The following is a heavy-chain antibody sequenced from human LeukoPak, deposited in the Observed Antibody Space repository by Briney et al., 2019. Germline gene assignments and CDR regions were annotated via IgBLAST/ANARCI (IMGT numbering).Heavy chain of an antibody. D-gene: IGHD1-26*01. V-gene: IGHV4-59*01. Sequence: SETLSLTCTGSGGSISSYYWSWIRQPPGKGLEWIGYIYYSGSTNYNPSLKSRVTISVDTSKNQFSLKLSSVTAADTAVYYCARAFTVGATSGPYYYYGMDVWGQGTTVTVSS. J-gene: IGHJ6*02. CDR3: ARAFTVGATSGPYYYYGMDV. CDR1: GGSISSYY. CDR2: IYYSGST.